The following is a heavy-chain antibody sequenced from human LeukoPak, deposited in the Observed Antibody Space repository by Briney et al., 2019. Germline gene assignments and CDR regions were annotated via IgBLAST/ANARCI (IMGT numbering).Heavy chain of an antibody. V-gene: IGHV1-2*02. CDR1: GYTFTGYY. CDR3: ARDSSSSSEFVYYYYYYYMDV. CDR2: INPNSGGT. Sequence: ASVKVSCKASGYTFTGYYMHWVRQAPGQGLEWVGWINPNSGGTNYAQKLQGRVTMTRDTSISTSYMELSRLRSDDTAVYYCARDSSSSSEFVYYYYYYYMDVWGKGTTVTVSS. J-gene: IGHJ6*03. D-gene: IGHD6-6*01.